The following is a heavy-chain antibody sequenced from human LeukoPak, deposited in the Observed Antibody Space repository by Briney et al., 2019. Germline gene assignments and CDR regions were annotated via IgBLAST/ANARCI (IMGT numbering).Heavy chain of an antibody. CDR2: INPNTGVT. CDR1: GYTFSGHY. V-gene: IGHV1-2*04. Sequence: ASVKVSCKASGYTFSGHYLHWVRQAPGQGLEWMGRINPNTGVTQYTENFQGWATMTRDTSISTAYMELSRLRSDDTAVYYCARDNPPDGELDYWGQGTLVTVSS. CDR3: ARDNPPDGELDY. D-gene: IGHD4-17*01. J-gene: IGHJ4*02.